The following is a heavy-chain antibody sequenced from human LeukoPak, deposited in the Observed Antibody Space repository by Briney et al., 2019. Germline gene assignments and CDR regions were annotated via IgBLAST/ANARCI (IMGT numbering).Heavy chain of an antibody. CDR1: GLTFPSYA. J-gene: IGHJ4*02. CDR3: VRIVDYTDYAHFDY. D-gene: IGHD2-2*02. V-gene: IGHV3-21*01. CDR2: ITGNSIHI. Sequence: PGGSLRLSCAPSGLTFPSYALNWVRHAPGKGLEWVSSITGNSIHIYYADSVKGRFTISRDNAKNSLSLQMSSLRAEDTAVYYCVRIVDYTDYAHFDYWGQGTLVTVSS.